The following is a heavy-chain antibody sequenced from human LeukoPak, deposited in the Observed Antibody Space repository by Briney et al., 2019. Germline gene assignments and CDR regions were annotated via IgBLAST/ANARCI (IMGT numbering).Heavy chain of an antibody. V-gene: IGHV4-39*07. CDR1: GGSISGFEYY. CDR2: IYSSGRT. J-gene: IGHJ4*02. CDR3: ARVHGGTFDY. D-gene: IGHD4-23*01. Sequence: PSETLSLTCTVSGGSISGFEYYWGWIRQPPGKGLEWIGCIYSSGRTHYSPSLKSRVTISVDTSKNQFSLKLSSVTAADTAVYYCARVHGGTFDYWGQGTLVTVSS.